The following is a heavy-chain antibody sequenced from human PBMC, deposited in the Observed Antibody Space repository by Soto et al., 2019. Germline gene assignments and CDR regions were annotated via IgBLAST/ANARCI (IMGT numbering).Heavy chain of an antibody. Sequence: GGSLRLSCAASGFNLSHPWMTWVRQAAGKGLQWVGRIKSKTAGGTADYAAPVKGRFTISRDDSKNTVYLQMNSLKTEDTAVYYCTTGIYYDILTGYHDVAYWGQGTLVTVSS. CDR1: GFNLSHPW. V-gene: IGHV3-15*01. CDR2: IKSKTAGGTA. CDR3: TTGIYYDILTGYHDVAY. J-gene: IGHJ4*02. D-gene: IGHD3-9*01.